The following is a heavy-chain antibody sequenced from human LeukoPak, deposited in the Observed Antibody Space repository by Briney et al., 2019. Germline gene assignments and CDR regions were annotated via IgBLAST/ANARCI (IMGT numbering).Heavy chain of an antibody. CDR3: AKDQDIVVVPAAMLTNWFDP. V-gene: IGHV3-30*18. CDR1: GFTFSSYG. Sequence: GGSLRLSCAASGFTFSSYGMHWVRRAPGKGLEWVAVISYDGSNKYYADSVKGRFTISRDNSKNTLYLQMNSLRAEDTAVYYCAKDQDIVVVPAAMLTNWFDPWGQGTLVTVSS. CDR2: ISYDGSNK. D-gene: IGHD2-2*01. J-gene: IGHJ5*02.